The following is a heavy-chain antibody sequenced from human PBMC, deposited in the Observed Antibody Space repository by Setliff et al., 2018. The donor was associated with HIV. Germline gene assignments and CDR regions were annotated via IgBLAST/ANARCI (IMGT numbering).Heavy chain of an antibody. CDR2: IIPIFGTA. Sequence: SVKVSCKASGGTFSSYAISWVRQAPGQGLEWMGGIIPIFGTANYAQKFQGRVTITADESTSTAYMELSSLSFEDTAVYYCATTGPYSGSLYGMDVWGQGTTVNVSS. CDR3: ATTGPYSGSLYGMDV. J-gene: IGHJ6*02. D-gene: IGHD1-26*01. V-gene: IGHV1-69*13. CDR1: GGTFSSYA.